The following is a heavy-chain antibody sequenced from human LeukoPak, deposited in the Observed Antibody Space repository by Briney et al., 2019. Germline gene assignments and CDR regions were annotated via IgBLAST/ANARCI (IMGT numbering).Heavy chain of an antibody. V-gene: IGHV3-30*02. CDR1: GFTFSSYG. CDR2: IRYDGSNK. CDR3: AKGDDFWSGHYYMDV. J-gene: IGHJ6*03. Sequence: PGGSLRLSCAASGFTFSSYGMYWVRQAPGKGLEWVAFIRYDGSNKYYADSVKGRFTISRDNSKNTLYLQMNSLRAEDTAVYYCAKGDDFWSGHYYMDVWGKGTTVTVSS. D-gene: IGHD3-3*01.